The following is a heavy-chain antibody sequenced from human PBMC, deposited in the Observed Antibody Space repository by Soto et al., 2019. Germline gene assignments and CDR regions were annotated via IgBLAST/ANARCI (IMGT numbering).Heavy chain of an antibody. Sequence: EVQLVETGGGLIQPGGSLRLSCAASGFTVSSNYMSWVRQAPGKGLEWVSVIYSGGSTYYADSVKGRFTISRDNSKNTLYLQMNSLRAEDTAVYYCTSHTHYDDYSEFRPPGYYYGMDVWGQGTTVTVSS. CDR1: GFTVSSNY. J-gene: IGHJ6*02. CDR2: IYSGGST. D-gene: IGHD4-17*01. CDR3: TSHTHYDDYSEFRPPGYYYGMDV. V-gene: IGHV3-53*02.